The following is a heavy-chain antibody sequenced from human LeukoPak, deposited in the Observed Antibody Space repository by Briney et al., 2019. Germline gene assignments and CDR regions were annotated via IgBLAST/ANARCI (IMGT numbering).Heavy chain of an antibody. J-gene: IGHJ4*02. V-gene: IGHV3-30-3*01. CDR3: ARDWGRRYSSGWYGDFDY. D-gene: IGHD6-19*01. CDR1: GFTFSNYA. CDR2: ISYDGSDK. Sequence: GGSLRLSCAASGFTFSNYAMHWVRQAPGKGLEWVAVISYDGSDKYYADSVKGGFTISRDNSKNTLYLQMNSLRPEDTAVYYCARDWGRRYSSGWYGDFDYWGQGTLVTVSS.